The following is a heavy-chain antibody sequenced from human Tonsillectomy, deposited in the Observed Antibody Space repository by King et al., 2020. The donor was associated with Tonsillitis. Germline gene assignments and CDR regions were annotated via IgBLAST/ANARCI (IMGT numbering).Heavy chain of an antibody. V-gene: IGHV3-30*04. CDR3: ARVGYYDILTGSPNYYYYYGMDV. CDR2: ISYDGSNK. D-gene: IGHD3-9*01. CDR1: GFTFSIYS. J-gene: IGHJ6*02. Sequence: VQLVESGGGVVQPGRSLRLSCAASGFTFSIYSMHWVRQAPGKGLEWVAVISYDGSNKYYADSVKGRFTISRDSSKNTLYLQMNSLRAEDTAVYYCARVGYYDILTGSPNYYYYYGMDVWGQGTTVTVSS.